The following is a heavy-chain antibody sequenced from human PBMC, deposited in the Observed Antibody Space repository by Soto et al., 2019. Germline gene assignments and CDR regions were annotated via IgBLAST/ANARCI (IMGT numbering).Heavy chain of an antibody. CDR1: GYTFTSYA. J-gene: IGHJ5*02. CDR2: INAGNGNT. D-gene: IGHD6-19*01. V-gene: IGHV1-3*01. Sequence: ASVKVSCKASGYTFTSYAMHWVRQAPGQRLEWMGWINAGNGNTKYSQKFQGRVTITRDTSASTAYMELSSLRSEDTAVYYCAREGPGEGSDWDRYHWFDPWGQGTLVTVSS. CDR3: AREGPGEGSDWDRYHWFDP.